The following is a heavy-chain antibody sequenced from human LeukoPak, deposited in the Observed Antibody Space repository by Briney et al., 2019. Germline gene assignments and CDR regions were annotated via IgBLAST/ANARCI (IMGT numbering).Heavy chain of an antibody. CDR3: ARHLYYYDSSGYRDAFDI. CDR1: GFTFSSYA. V-gene: IGHV4-59*08. CDR2: IYYSGST. J-gene: IGHJ3*02. Sequence: PGGSLRLSCAASGFTFSSYAMSWVRQAPGKGLEWIGYIYYSGSTNYNPSLKSRVTISVDTSKNQFSLKLSSVTAADTAVYYCARHLYYYDSSGYRDAFDIWGQGTMVTVSS. D-gene: IGHD3-22*01.